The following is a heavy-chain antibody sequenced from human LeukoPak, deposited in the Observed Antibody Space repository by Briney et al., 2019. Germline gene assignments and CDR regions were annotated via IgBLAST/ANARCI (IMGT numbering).Heavy chain of an antibody. V-gene: IGHV3-9*01. CDR3: AKDILASVGKPARFDY. D-gene: IGHD3-10*01. CDR2: ISWNSGSI. CDR1: GFTFDDYA. Sequence: GRSLRLSCAASGFTFDDYAMHWVRQAPGKGLEWVSGISWNSGSIGYADSVKGRFTISRDNAKNSLYLQMNSLRAEDTALYYCAKDILASVGKPARFDYWGQGTLVTVSS. J-gene: IGHJ4*02.